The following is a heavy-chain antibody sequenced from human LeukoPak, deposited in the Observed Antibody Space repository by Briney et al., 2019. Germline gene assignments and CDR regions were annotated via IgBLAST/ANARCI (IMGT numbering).Heavy chain of an antibody. CDR3: ARVSGSYYLDY. CDR2: IYYSGST. V-gene: IGHV4-38-2*02. D-gene: IGHD1-26*01. CDR1: GYSISSGYY. J-gene: IGHJ4*02. Sequence: PSETLSLTCTVSGYSISSGYYWGWIRQPPGKGLEWIGSIYYSGSTYYNPSLKSRVTISVDTSKNQFSLKLSSVTAADTAVYYCARVSGSYYLDYWGQGTLVTVSS.